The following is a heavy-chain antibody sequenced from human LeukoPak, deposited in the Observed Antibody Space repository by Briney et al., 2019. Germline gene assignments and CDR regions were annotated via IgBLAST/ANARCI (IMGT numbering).Heavy chain of an antibody. CDR3: ARWDGYSSSPDY. D-gene: IGHD6-13*01. CDR1: GYTFTGFY. Sequence: ASVKVSCKASGYTFTGFYMHWVRQAPGQGVEWMGWINPHSADTGYAQKFLGRVTMTRDMSISTIYLELTRLTSDDTALYYCARWDGYSSSPDYWGQGTLVTVSS. V-gene: IGHV1-2*02. CDR2: INPHSADT. J-gene: IGHJ4*02.